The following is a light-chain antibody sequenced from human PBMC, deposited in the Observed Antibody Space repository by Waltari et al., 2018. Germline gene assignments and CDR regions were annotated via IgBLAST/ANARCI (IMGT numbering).Light chain of an antibody. CDR2: DAS. V-gene: IGKV3-11*01. Sequence: EIVLTQSPATLSLSPGERATLSCRASQSVSSDLAWYQQKPGQAPRLLIYDASNRAPGIPARFSGSGSGTDFTLTISSLEPEDFAVYYCQQRSNWPLTFGGGTKLEIK. J-gene: IGKJ4*01. CDR3: QQRSNWPLT. CDR1: QSVSSD.